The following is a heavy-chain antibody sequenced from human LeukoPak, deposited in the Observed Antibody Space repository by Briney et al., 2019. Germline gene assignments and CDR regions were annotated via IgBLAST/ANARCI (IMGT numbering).Heavy chain of an antibody. V-gene: IGHV4-61*02. D-gene: IGHD2-21*01. J-gene: IGHJ6*03. CDR1: GGSISSGSYY. CDR3: ARVGGAGYYSYMDV. Sequence: SETLSLTCTVSGGSISSGSYYWSWIRQPAGKGLEWIGRIYTSGSTNYNPSLKSRVTISEDTSKNQFSLKLSSVTAADTAVYYCARVGGAGYYSYMDVWGKGTTVTVSS. CDR2: IYTSGST.